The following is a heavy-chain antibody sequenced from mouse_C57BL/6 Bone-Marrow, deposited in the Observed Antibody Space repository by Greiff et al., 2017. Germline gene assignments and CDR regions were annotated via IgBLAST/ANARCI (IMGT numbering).Heavy chain of an antibody. D-gene: IGHD2-4*01. CDR1: GFTFSSYA. Sequence: EVMLVESGGDLVKPGGSLKLSCAASGFTFSSYAMSWVRQTPEKRLEWVATISDGGSYTYYPDNVKGRFTISRDNAKNNLYLQMSHLKSEDTAMYYCARVYDYDGAWFAYWGQGTLVTVSA. CDR3: ARVYDYDGAWFAY. V-gene: IGHV5-4*03. CDR2: ISDGGSYT. J-gene: IGHJ3*01.